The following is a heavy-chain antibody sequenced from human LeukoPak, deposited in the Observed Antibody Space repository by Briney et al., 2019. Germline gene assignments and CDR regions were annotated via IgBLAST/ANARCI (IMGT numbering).Heavy chain of an antibody. V-gene: IGHV3-21*01. D-gene: IGHD1-26*01. CDR2: ISSSSHYI. CDR3: ARVRAGAILVDAFDK. J-gene: IGHJ3*02. Sequence: PGGSLRLSCAASGFTFSSYNMNWVRQAPGKGLEWVSSISSSSHYIYDADSVKGRFTISRDNAKNSLYLQVNSLRAEDTAVYYCARVRAGAILVDAFDKWGQGTTVTVSS. CDR1: GFTFSSYN.